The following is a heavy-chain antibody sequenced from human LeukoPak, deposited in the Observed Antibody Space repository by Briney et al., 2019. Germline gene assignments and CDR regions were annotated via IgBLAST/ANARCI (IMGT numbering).Heavy chain of an antibody. CDR1: GGSISSYY. Sequence: SETLSLTCTVSGGSISSYYWSWIRQPPGKGLEWIGYIYYSGSTNYNPSLKSRVTISVDTSKNQFSLKLSSVTAADTAVYYCASQGDGDYVGWFDPWGQGTLVTVSS. D-gene: IGHD4-17*01. J-gene: IGHJ5*02. CDR3: ASQGDGDYVGWFDP. CDR2: IYYSGST. V-gene: IGHV4-59*08.